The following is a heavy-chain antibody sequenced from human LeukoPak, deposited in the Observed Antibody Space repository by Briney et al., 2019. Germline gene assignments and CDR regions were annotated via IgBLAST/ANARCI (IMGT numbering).Heavy chain of an antibody. CDR3: ARDGDIVATGPGWFDP. CDR1: GYNFNDYY. CDR2: IHPDGGST. V-gene: IGHV1-46*02. Sequence: ASVKVSCKASGYNFNDYYIYWVRQAPGHGLESMGYIHPDGGSTNYAQKFQGRVTMTSDMSTNTVYMELRSLRSEDTAMYYCARDGDIVATGPGWFDPWGQGTLVTVSS. D-gene: IGHD5-12*01. J-gene: IGHJ5*02.